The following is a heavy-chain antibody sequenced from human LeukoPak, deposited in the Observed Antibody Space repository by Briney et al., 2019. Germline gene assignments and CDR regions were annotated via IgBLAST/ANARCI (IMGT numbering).Heavy chain of an antibody. CDR2: IYYSGST. CDR1: GGSISSYY. Sequence: PSETLSLTCTVSGGSISSYYWSWIRQPPGKGLEWIWYIYYSGSTKYNPSLKSRVTISVDKSKHQFSLKLSSVTAADTAVYCCARQRVGYYDILTGYYRPSYFDYWGQGTLVTVSS. CDR3: ARQRVGYYDILTGYYRPSYFDY. J-gene: IGHJ4*02. D-gene: IGHD3-9*01. V-gene: IGHV4-59*01.